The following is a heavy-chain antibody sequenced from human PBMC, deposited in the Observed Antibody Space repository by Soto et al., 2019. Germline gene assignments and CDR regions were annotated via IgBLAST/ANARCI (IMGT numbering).Heavy chain of an antibody. Sequence: EALSLTGAVDGGSLSGYYWSWIRPPPEGGLELIGETNHSGSTNYNPSLKSRDTISVETSKNQSSLKLSALTAEDTDVYYWARGRQACSGGSCVLGCFDDWGQGTLVTVSS. CDR3: ARGRQACSGGSCVLGCFDD. CDR2: TNHSGST. V-gene: IGHV4-34*01. CDR1: GGSLSGYY. J-gene: IGHJ4*02. D-gene: IGHD2-15*01.